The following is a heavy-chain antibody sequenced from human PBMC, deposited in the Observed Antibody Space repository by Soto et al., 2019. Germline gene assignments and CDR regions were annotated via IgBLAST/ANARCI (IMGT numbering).Heavy chain of an antibody. CDR1: GASISSYF. CDR2: ISDSGST. D-gene: IGHD4-4*01. V-gene: IGHV4-59*08. Sequence: QVQLQESGPGLVKPSETLSLTCTVSGASISSYFWSWIRQPPGKGLEWIGYISDSGSTNYNPSLKSRVTIPVDTSKNQFSLRLTSVTAADTAVYYCARRNGIDYWGQGTLVTVSS. CDR3: ARRNGIDY. J-gene: IGHJ4*02.